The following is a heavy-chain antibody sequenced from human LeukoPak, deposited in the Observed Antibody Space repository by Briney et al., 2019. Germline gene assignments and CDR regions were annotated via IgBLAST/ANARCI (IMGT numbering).Heavy chain of an antibody. Sequence: GASVKVSCKASGYTFTGYYMHWVRQAPGQGREWMGRINPNNGGTNYAQKFQGRVTMTGDTSISTAYMELSSLRSDDTAVYYCTRESGSYHGNDYWGQGTLVTVSS. CDR3: TRESGSYHGNDY. J-gene: IGHJ4*02. CDR2: INPNNGGT. CDR1: GYTFTGYY. V-gene: IGHV1-2*06. D-gene: IGHD1-26*01.